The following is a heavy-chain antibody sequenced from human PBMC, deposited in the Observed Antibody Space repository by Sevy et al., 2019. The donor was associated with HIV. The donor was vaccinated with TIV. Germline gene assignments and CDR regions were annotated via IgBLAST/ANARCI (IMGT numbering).Heavy chain of an antibody. Sequence: GGSLRLSCAASGFTFSSYSMNWVRQAPGKGLEWVSYISSSSTIYYADSVKGRFTISRDNAKNSLYLQMNSLRDEDTAVYYCARDPDTSNKIDYWGQGTMVTVSS. D-gene: IGHD2-2*01. V-gene: IGHV3-48*02. CDR1: GFTFSSYS. CDR3: ARDPDTSNKIDY. J-gene: IGHJ4*02. CDR2: ISSSSTI.